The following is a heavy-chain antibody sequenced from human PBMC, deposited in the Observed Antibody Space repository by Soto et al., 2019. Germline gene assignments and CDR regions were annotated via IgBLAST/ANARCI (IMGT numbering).Heavy chain of an antibody. CDR3: ARGVATVDY. J-gene: IGHJ4*02. V-gene: IGHV1-18*01. D-gene: IGHD5-12*01. CDR1: GYTFTRYG. CDR2: ISANNGNT. Sequence: ASVKVSCKASGYTFTRYGITWVRQARGQGLEWMGWISANNGNTNYAQKLQGRVTMTTDTSTSTAYMELRSLRSDDTAGYYCARGVATVDYWGQGTLVTVSS.